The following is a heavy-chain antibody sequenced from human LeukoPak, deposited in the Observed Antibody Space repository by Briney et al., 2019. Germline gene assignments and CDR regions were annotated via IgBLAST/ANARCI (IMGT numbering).Heavy chain of an antibody. J-gene: IGHJ4*02. CDR2: ISTSSTYI. Sequence: GGSLRLSCAASGFTLSSYSMNWVRQAPGKGLEWVSSISTSSTYIYYADSVRGRFTISRDNAKNSLYLQMNSLRADDTAVYFCARDQGYGYDYWGQGTLVTVSS. CDR1: GFTLSSYS. CDR3: ARDQGYGYDY. V-gene: IGHV3-21*01. D-gene: IGHD5-18*01.